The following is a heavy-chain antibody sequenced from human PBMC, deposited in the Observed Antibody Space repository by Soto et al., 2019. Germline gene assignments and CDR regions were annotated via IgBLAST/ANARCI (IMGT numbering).Heavy chain of an antibody. CDR3: AKIAVATINTDIYYYGMDV. CDR1: GFTFSSYG. V-gene: IGHV3-30*18. J-gene: IGHJ6*02. CDR2: ISYDGSNK. D-gene: IGHD5-12*01. Sequence: QVQLVESGGGVVQPGRSLRLSCAASGFTFSSYGMHWVRQAPGKGLEWVAVISYDGSNKYYADSVKGRFTISRDNSKNTLYLQMNSLRAEDTAVYYCAKIAVATINTDIYYYGMDVWGQGTTVTVSS.